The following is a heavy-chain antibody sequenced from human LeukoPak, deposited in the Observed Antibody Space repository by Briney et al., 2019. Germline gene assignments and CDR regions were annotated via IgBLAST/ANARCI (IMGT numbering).Heavy chain of an antibody. CDR2: IYPRDGST. CDR3: ARGQDIVVVPALTNDHFFDY. Sequence: ASVKVSCKASGYTFTSNYIHWVRQAPGQGLEWMGMIYPRDGSTSYAQKFQGRVTVTRDTSTSTVHMELSGLRSEDTAVYYCARGQDIVVVPALTNDHFFDYWGQGTLVTVSS. D-gene: IGHD2-2*01. J-gene: IGHJ4*02. V-gene: IGHV1-46*01. CDR1: GYTFTSNY.